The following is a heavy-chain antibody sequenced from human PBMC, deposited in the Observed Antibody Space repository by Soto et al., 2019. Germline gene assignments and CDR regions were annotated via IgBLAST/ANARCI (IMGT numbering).Heavy chain of an antibody. J-gene: IGHJ6*02. CDR1: GGTFRNSA. CDR2: FMPIFHTP. V-gene: IGHV1-69*12. D-gene: IGHD1-1*01. Sequence: QVQLEQSGAEVKKPGSSVKVSCKASGGTFRNSAISWVRQAPGQGLEWMGGFMPIFHTPYYAQKFQGRVTITADESTSTADMELRGLRSDDTAVYFCARDNDRPQLGGNYYYILDVWGHGTTVTVSS. CDR3: ARDNDRPQLGGNYYYILDV.